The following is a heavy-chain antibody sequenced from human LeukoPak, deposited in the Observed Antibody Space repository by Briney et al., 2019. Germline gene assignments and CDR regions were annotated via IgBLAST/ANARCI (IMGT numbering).Heavy chain of an antibody. J-gene: IGHJ4*02. V-gene: IGHV1-3*01. CDR1: GYSFTSYV. D-gene: IGHD3-16*01. Sequence: ASVKVSCKASGYSFTSYVMHWVRQAPGQRLEWMGCINAGINTGNGDTRYSQKFQGRVTFTRDTSASTAYMELSSLTSEDTAVYYCAREGRSWHGGLDYWGLGTLVTVSS. CDR3: AREGRSWHGGLDY. CDR2: INAGINTGNGDT.